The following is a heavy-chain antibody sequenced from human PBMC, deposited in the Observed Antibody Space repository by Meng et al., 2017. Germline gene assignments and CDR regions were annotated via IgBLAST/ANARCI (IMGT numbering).Heavy chain of an antibody. V-gene: IGHV1-69*06. D-gene: IGHD6-13*01. CDR1: GGTFRSYA. J-gene: IGHJ5*02. Sequence: GQVVQSGAEVNNMGYSVKVACNASGGTFRSYAISWVRQAPGQGLEWMGGIIPIFGTANYAQKFQGRVTITADKSTSTAYMELSSLRSEDTAVYYCARDKRPSSSWYGNWFDPWGQGTLVTVSS. CDR2: IIPIFGTA. CDR3: ARDKRPSSSWYGNWFDP.